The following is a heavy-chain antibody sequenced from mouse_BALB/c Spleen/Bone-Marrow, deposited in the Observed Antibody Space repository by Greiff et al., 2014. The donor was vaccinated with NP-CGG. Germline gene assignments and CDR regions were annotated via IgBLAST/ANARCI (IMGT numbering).Heavy chain of an antibody. Sequence: DVKLVESGAELVKPGASVKLSCTASGFNIKDTYMHWVKQRPEQGLGWIGRIDPANGNTKYDPKFQGKATITADTSSNTAYLQLSSLTSEDTAVYYCAGYDYYQAWFAYWGQGTLVTVSA. CDR1: GFNIKDTY. CDR3: AGYDYYQAWFAY. J-gene: IGHJ3*01. D-gene: IGHD2-4*01. CDR2: IDPANGNT. V-gene: IGHV14-3*02.